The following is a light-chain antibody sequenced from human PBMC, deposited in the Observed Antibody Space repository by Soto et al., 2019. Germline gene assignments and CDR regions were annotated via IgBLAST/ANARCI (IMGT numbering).Light chain of an antibody. J-gene: IGKJ2*01. CDR3: MQATQYRPYT. Sequence: DIVLTQTPLSSPVTLGQPASISCRSSQSLVHSDGNTYLSWLQQRPGQPPRLLIYKVSNRFSGXPXRXIGSGAVTDFTLTISRVEAEDVGVYYCMQATQYRPYTFGQGTKLEIK. V-gene: IGKV2-24*01. CDR1: QSLVHSDGNTY. CDR2: KVS.